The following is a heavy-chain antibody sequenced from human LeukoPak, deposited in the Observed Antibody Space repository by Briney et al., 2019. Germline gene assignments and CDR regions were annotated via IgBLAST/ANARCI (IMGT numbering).Heavy chain of an antibody. CDR1: GFTFSSYS. Sequence: GGSLRLSCAASGFTFSSYSMNWVRQAPGKGLEWVSSISSSSSYMYYADSVKGRFTISRDNAKNSLYLQMTSLRAEDTAVYYCASAKVGYCSGGSCYTDAFDIWGQGTMVTVSS. CDR3: ASAKVGYCSGGSCYTDAFDI. J-gene: IGHJ3*02. CDR2: ISSSSSYM. V-gene: IGHV3-21*01. D-gene: IGHD2-15*01.